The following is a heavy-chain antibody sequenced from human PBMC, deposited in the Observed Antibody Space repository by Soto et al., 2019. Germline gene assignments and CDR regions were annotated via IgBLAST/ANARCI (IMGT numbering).Heavy chain of an antibody. CDR1: GYTFTSYG. Sequence: ASVKVSCKASGYTFTSYGISWVRQAPGQGLEWMGWISAYNGNTNYAQKLQGRVTMTTDTSTSTAYMELRSLRSDDTAVYYCARDRGGMYRSSDFDYWGQGTLVTVSS. CDR2: ISAYNGNT. D-gene: IGHD6-6*01. J-gene: IGHJ4*02. V-gene: IGHV1-18*01. CDR3: ARDRGGMYRSSDFDY.